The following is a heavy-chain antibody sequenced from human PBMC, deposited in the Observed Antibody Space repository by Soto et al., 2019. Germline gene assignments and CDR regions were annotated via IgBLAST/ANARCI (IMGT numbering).Heavy chain of an antibody. D-gene: IGHD3-22*01. J-gene: IGHJ2*01. Sequence: SETLSLTCAVYGGSFSGYYWSWIRQPPGKGLERIGEINHSGSTNYNPSLKSRVTISVDTSKNQFSLKLSSVTAADTAVYFCARASMIGVPGFFDVWGRGTLVTVSS. V-gene: IGHV4-34*01. CDR2: INHSGST. CDR1: GGSFSGYY. CDR3: ARASMIGVPGFFDV.